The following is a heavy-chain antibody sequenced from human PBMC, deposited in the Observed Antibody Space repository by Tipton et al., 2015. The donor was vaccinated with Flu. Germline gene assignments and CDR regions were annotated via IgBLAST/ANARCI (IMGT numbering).Heavy chain of an antibody. J-gene: IGHJ6*02. CDR3: ARVLSSEYYYGMDV. D-gene: IGHD3-16*02. Sequence: SLRLSCAASGFTVSSKYMGWVRQAPGKGLEWVSVIYSGGSTKYADSVKGRFTISRDNSKNTVFLQMNTLRAEDTAVYYCARVLSSEYYYGMDVWGQGTTVTVSS. CDR2: IYSGGST. CDR1: GFTVSSKY. V-gene: IGHV3-53*01.